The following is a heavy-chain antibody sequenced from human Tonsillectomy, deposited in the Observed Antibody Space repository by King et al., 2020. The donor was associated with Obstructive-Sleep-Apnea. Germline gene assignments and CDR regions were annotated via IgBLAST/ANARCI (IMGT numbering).Heavy chain of an antibody. CDR1: GGSISSYY. V-gene: IGHV4-59*01. CDR3: SRVGAYCGGDCYLDAFDI. D-gene: IGHD2-21*02. J-gene: IGHJ3*02. CDR2: IYYSGST. Sequence: VPLQESGPGLVKPSETLSLTCTVSGGSISSYYWSWIRQPPGKGLEWIGYIYYSGSTNYNPSLKSRVTISVDTSKNQFSLKLSSVTAADTAVYYCSRVGAYCGGDCYLDAFDIWGQGTMVTVSS.